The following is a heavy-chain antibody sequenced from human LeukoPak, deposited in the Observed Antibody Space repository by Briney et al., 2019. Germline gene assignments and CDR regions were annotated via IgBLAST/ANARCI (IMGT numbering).Heavy chain of an antibody. CDR3: ARAYSSTWYGDY. CDR1: GYSFTRYG. V-gene: IGHV1-18*01. D-gene: IGHD6-13*01. Sequence: ASVKVSCKASGYSFTRYGFSWVRPAPGQGLEWMGWISAYNGHTNYAQNFQGRVTMTTDTSTSTAYMELRSLRSDDTAVYFCARAYSSTWYGDYWGQGTLVTVSS. CDR2: ISAYNGHT. J-gene: IGHJ4*02.